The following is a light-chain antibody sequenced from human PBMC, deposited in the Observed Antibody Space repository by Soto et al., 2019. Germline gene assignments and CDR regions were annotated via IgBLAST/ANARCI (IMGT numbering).Light chain of an antibody. J-gene: IGLJ1*01. V-gene: IGLV3-1*01. Sequence: SYELTQPPSVSVSPGQTASITCSGDKLADKYTCWYQQKTGQSPVLVIYQDSKRPSGIPERFSGSNSGNTATLTISGTQTMDEADYFCQAWDSSTGVFGTGTKVTVL. CDR2: QDS. CDR1: KLADKY. CDR3: QAWDSSTGV.